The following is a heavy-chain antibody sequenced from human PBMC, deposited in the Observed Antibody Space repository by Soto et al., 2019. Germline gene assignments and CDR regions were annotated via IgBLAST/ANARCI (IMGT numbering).Heavy chain of an antibody. V-gene: IGHV1-69*13. CDR3: AREASGYDF. CDR1: GGTFSSFG. J-gene: IGHJ1*01. D-gene: IGHD5-12*01. Sequence: SVKVSCKASGGTFSSFGISWVRQAPGQGLEWMGGIIPVFGRPNYAQRFRGRLTITADESTNTSYMELIDLTSEDMAVYYCAREASGYDFWGQGTQVTVSS. CDR2: IIPVFGRP.